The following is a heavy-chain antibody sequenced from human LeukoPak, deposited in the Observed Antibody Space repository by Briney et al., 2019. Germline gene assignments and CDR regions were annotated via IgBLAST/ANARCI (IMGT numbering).Heavy chain of an antibody. CDR1: GLTFSSHW. J-gene: IGHJ4*02. Sequence: PGGSLRLSCAASGLTFSSHWMHWVRQAPGKGLVWVSRITNDGSSTTYADSVKGRFTISRDNAKNMLYLQVNSLRAEDTAIYYCAREGPRGNSQFDYWGQGTLVTVSS. D-gene: IGHD2/OR15-2a*01. CDR3: AREGPRGNSQFDY. CDR2: ITNDGSST. V-gene: IGHV3-74*01.